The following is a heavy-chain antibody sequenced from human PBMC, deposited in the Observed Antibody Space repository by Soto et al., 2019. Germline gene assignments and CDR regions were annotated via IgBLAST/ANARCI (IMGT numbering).Heavy chain of an antibody. CDR1: GYTFTSYD. CDR3: ATSLSYYYYMDV. CDR2: MNPNSGNT. Sequence: ASVKVSCKASGYTFTSYDINWVRQATGQGLEGMGWMNPNSGNTGYAQKFQGRVTMTRNTSISTAYMELGSRRSEDTAVYYCATSLSYYYYMDVWGKGTTVTVSS. J-gene: IGHJ6*03. V-gene: IGHV1-8*01.